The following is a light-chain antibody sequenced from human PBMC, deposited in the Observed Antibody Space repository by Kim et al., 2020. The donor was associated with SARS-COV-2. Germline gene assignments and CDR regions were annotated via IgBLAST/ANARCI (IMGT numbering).Light chain of an antibody. J-gene: IGKJ2*01. V-gene: IGKV1-39*01. CDR1: QSIATF. CDR2: AAS. Sequence: ASVGDRVTITCRANQSIATFLTWFQQKPGQAPKLLIYAASSLQSGVPSRFTASGSGTHFTLTISSLQPEDFATYYCQQSYSTLVYSFGQGTKLEI. CDR3: QQSYSTLVYS.